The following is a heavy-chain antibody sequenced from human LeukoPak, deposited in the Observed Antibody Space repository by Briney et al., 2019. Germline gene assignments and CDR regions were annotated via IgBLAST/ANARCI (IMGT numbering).Heavy chain of an antibody. D-gene: IGHD6-13*01. V-gene: IGHV3-23*01. J-gene: IGHJ4*02. CDR3: ARVGGAAGTAAAGFDY. CDR2: IRGNGET. CDR1: GLSFSSFA. Sequence: GGSLRLSCAASGLSFSSFAMSWVRQGPARGLEWVSSIRGNGETFYADSVKGRFTLSSDSSRNTVYFQLNNLRVEDTAIYYCARVGGAAGTAAAGFDYWGQGTLVTVSS.